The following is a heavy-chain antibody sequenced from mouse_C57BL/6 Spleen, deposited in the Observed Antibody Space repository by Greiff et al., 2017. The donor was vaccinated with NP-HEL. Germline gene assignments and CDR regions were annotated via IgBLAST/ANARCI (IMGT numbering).Heavy chain of an antibody. CDR3: AREDSGYGYWDA. D-gene: IGHD1-3*01. J-gene: IGHJ1*03. Sequence: VQLQQPGAELVKPGASVKLSCKASGYTFTSYWMHWVKQRPGQGLEWIGMIHPNSGSTNYNEKFKSKATLTVDKSSSTAYMQLSSLTSEASAVYDCAREDSGYGYWDAWGRGTTAPVSS. CDR2: IHPNSGST. CDR1: GYTFTSYW. V-gene: IGHV1-64*01.